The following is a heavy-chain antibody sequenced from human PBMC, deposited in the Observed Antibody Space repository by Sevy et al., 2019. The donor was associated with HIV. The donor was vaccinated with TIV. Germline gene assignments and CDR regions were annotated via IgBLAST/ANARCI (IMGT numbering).Heavy chain of an antibody. CDR2: IYWDEDK. Sequence: SGPTLVNPTQTLTLTCTFSGFSLTTAGVGVGWSRQPPGKALECLAVIYWDEDKRYRTSLRSRLTINKNTSKNQVVLTMTNMDPVDTATYYCVHSRMRGNGMDVWGQGTTVTVSS. CDR1: GFSLTTAGVG. J-gene: IGHJ6*02. CDR3: VHSRMRGNGMDV. V-gene: IGHV2-5*02.